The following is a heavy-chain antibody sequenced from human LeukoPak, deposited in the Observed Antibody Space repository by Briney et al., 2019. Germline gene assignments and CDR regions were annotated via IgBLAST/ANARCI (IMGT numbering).Heavy chain of an antibody. Sequence: DSVKVSCKTSGYIFNTYGISWVRQAPGQGLEWMAWIRGNNDNTKYAQKFQGRVTLTADTSTSTAYMELRGLTSDDMAVYYCVRDSAYSPDYWGQGTLVTVSP. D-gene: IGHD5-12*01. V-gene: IGHV1-18*03. J-gene: IGHJ4*02. CDR2: IRGNNDNT. CDR1: GYIFNTYG. CDR3: VRDSAYSPDY.